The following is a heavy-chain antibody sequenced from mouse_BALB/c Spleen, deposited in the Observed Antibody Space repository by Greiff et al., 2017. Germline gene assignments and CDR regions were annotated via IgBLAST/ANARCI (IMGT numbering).Heavy chain of an antibody. V-gene: IGHV1-55*01. J-gene: IGHJ2*01. CDR3: AGLDNLPFDY. CDR2: IYPGSGST. CDR1: GYNFTSYW. Sequence: QVQLQQPGAELVKPGTSVKLSCKASGYNFTSYWINWVKLRPGQGLEWIGDIYPGSGSTNYNEKFKSKATLTVDTSSSTAYMQLSSLASEDSALYYCAGLDNLPFDYWGQGTTLTVSS.